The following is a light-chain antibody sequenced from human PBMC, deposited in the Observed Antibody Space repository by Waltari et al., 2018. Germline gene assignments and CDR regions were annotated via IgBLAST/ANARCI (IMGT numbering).Light chain of an antibody. CDR3: QSYDSSLSASVV. CDR2: GNT. CDR1: SSNIGAGYD. J-gene: IGLJ2*01. Sequence: QSVLTQPPSVSGAPGQRVTISCTGSSSNIGAGYDVHWYQHLPGTAPKLLIYGNTNRPSGVPDRVSGSKSGTSASLAITGLQADDEADYYCQSYDSSLSASVVFGAGTKVTVL. V-gene: IGLV1-40*01.